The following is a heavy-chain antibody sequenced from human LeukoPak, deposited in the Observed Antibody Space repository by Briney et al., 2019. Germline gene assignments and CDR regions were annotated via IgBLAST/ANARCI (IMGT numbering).Heavy chain of an antibody. V-gene: IGHV4-61*08. CDR3: ARTPYYYGSGSYSGWFDP. Sequence: SETLFLTCTVSGGSVSSSDYDWSWIRQSPGKGLEWIGYIENTGSTNYNPSLKSRVTIFLDMSKNEFTLNLSFVTAADTAVYYCARTPYYYGSGSYSGWFDPWGQGTLVTVSS. D-gene: IGHD3-10*01. CDR2: IENTGST. CDR1: GGSVSSSDYD. J-gene: IGHJ5*02.